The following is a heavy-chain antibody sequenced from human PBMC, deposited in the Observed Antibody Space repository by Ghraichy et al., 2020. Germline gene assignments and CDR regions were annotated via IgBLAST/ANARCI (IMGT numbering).Heavy chain of an antibody. Sequence: GESLNISCAASGFTFSSYGMHWVRQAPGKGLEWVAVISYDGSNKYYADSVKGRFTISRDNSKNTLYLQMNSLRAEDTAVYYCAKSRGGGADIEEEFDYWGQGTLVTVSS. CDR2: ISYDGSNK. D-gene: IGHD4/OR15-4a*01. J-gene: IGHJ4*02. CDR3: AKSRGGGADIEEEFDY. CDR1: GFTFSSYG. V-gene: IGHV3-30*18.